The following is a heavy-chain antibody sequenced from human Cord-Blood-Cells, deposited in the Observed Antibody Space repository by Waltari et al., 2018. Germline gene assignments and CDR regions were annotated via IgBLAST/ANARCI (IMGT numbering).Heavy chain of an antibody. D-gene: IGHD6-6*01. CDR1: GFTFSSYS. V-gene: IGHV3-21*01. CDR3: ARLSIAARWGYFDY. Sequence: EVQLVESGGGLVKPGGSLRLSCAASGFTFSSYSMNWVRQAPGKGLEWVSSISSSSSYIYYADSVKGRFTISRDNAKNSLYLQMNSLRAEDTAVYYCARLSIAARWGYFDYWGQGTLVTVSS. J-gene: IGHJ4*02. CDR2: ISSSSSYI.